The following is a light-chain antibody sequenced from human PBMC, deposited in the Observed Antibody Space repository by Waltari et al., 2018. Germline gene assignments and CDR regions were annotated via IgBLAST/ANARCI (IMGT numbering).Light chain of an antibody. CDR3: SANIGRNNHVI. J-gene: IGLJ2*01. CDR1: SSDIITYHY. Sequence: QSALTQPPSASGSPGQSVTISCTGTSSDIITYHYVSWYQHPPGKAPKLMIYEVNRRPSGVPDRFSGSMSGNTASLTVSGLQAEDEADYYCSANIGRNNHVIFGGGTKLTVL. CDR2: EVN. V-gene: IGLV2-8*01.